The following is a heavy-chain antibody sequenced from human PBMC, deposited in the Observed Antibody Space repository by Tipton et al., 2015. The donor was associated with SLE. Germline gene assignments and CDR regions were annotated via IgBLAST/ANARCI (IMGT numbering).Heavy chain of an antibody. V-gene: IGHV1-2*02. CDR3: ARAHLSCSGGSCYSAYYFFGMDV. J-gene: IGHJ6*02. CDR1: GYTFTDHY. CDR2: INANTGGT. Sequence: SGAEVKKPGASVKVSCKASGYTFTDHYVHWVRQAPGQGLEWMAWINANTGGTNYPQKFQDRVSVTRDTSINTVYMEMSRLGSEDTVVYYCARAHLSCSGGSCYSAYYFFGMDVWGQGTTVTVSS. D-gene: IGHD2-15*01.